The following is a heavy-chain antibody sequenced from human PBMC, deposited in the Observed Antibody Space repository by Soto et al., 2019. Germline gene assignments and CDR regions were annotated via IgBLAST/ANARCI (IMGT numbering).Heavy chain of an antibody. V-gene: IGHV1-46*01. CDR1: GYTFTSYY. J-gene: IGHJ6*02. CDR3: ARDRRRASNDYGMDV. D-gene: IGHD3-16*01. Sequence: ASVKVSCKASGYTFTSYYMHWVRQAPAQGLEWMGIINPSGGSTSYAQKFQGRVTMTRDTSTSTVYMELSSLRSEDTAVYYCARDRRRASNDYGMDVWGQGTNVPVSS. CDR2: INPSGGST.